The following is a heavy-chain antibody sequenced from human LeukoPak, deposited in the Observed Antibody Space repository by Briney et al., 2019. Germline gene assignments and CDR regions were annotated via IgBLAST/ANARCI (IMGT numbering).Heavy chain of an antibody. V-gene: IGHV4-59*12. CDR3: AGTVGATNAFDI. CDR2: IYHSGST. Sequence: SETLSLTCTVSGGSISSYYWSWIRQPPGKGLEWIGYIYHSGSTYYNPSLKSRVTISVDRSKNQFSLKLSSVTAADTAVYYCAGTVGATNAFDIWGQGTMVTVSS. CDR1: GGSISSYY. J-gene: IGHJ3*02. D-gene: IGHD1-26*01.